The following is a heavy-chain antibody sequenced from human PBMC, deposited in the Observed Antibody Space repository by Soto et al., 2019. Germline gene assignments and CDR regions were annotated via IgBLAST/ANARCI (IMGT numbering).Heavy chain of an antibody. CDR3: ATWLQREHAFDI. CDR2: LYSSDGT. Sequence: GGSLRLSCAASGFSFSGKNYLTWVRQAPGKGLEWVSALYSSDGTYYADSVKGRFSVSRDNSKNTFYLQLHSLRPEDTALYFCATWLQREHAFDIWGLGTMVTASS. CDR1: GFSFSGKNY. D-gene: IGHD1-1*01. V-gene: IGHV3-53*01. J-gene: IGHJ3*02.